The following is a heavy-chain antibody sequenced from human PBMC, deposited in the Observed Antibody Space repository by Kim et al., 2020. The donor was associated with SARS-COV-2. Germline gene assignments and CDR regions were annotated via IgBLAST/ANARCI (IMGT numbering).Heavy chain of an antibody. V-gene: IGHV4-39*01. J-gene: IGHJ4*02. CDR2: INYSGNT. D-gene: IGHD4-17*01. CDR3: ARQYNYGGNSLDY. CDR1: GGSINSDNYY. Sequence: SETLSLTCTVSGGSINSDNYYWGWIRQPPGKGLAWIGSINYSGNTYYNPSLESRVAISVDTANNRFSLNLNSVTAADTAVYYCARQYNYGGNSLDYWGQGTLVTVYS.